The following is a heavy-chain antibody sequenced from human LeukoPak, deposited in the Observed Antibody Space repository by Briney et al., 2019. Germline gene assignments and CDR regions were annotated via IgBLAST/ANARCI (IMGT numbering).Heavy chain of an antibody. J-gene: IGHJ6*02. V-gene: IGHV4-39*01. Sequence: PSETLSLTCTVSGGSFSGSCYYWGRIRQPPGQGLEWIGSIFYSGSTYFNPSLKSRVTISVDTSKNQFSLKLSSVTAADTAVYYCARYGYSSGWLYYYGTDVWGQGTTVTVSS. D-gene: IGHD6-19*01. CDR2: IFYSGST. CDR3: ARYGYSSGWLYYYGTDV. CDR1: GGSFSGSCYY.